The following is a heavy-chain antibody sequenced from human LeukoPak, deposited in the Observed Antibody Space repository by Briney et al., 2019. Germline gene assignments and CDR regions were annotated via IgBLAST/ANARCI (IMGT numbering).Heavy chain of an antibody. D-gene: IGHD3-10*01. CDR1: GFTFSSYA. V-gene: IGHV3-23*01. J-gene: IGHJ3*01. Sequence: GGSLRLSCAAPGFTFSSYAMSWVRQAPGKGLEWVSTISGSGGNTYYADSVKGRFTISRDNSKNTLYLQMNSLRAEDTAVYYCTRDGSKGSRGDAFDLWGQGTVVTVSS. CDR3: TRDGSKGSRGDAFDL. CDR2: ISGSGGNT.